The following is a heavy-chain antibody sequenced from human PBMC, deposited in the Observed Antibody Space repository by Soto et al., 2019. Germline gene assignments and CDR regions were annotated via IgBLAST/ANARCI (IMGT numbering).Heavy chain of an antibody. CDR3: ASGYYYDSSGYYYSAFDI. D-gene: IGHD3-22*01. CDR2: IYPGDSDT. CDR1: GYSFTSYW. Sequence: PGESLKISCKGSGYSFTSYWIGWVRQMPGKGLEWMGIIYPGDSDTRYSPSFQGQVTISADKSISTAYLQWSSLKASDTAMYYCASGYYYDSSGYYYSAFDIWGQGTIVTVS. J-gene: IGHJ3*02. V-gene: IGHV5-51*01.